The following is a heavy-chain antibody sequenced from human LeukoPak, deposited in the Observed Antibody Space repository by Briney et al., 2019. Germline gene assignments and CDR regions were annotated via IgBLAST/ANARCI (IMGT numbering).Heavy chain of an antibody. CDR1: GFTLSSYS. CDR3: ARDNSGSYYTYDS. V-gene: IGHV3-48*02. CDR2: ISTSSSAI. D-gene: IGHD1-26*01. Sequence: GGSLRLSCVASGFTLSSYSMNWVRQPPGKGLEWVSYISTSSSAIYYADSVKGRFTTSRDNAKNSLYLQMNSLRDEDTAVYYCARDNSGSYYTYDSWGQEPWSPSPQ. J-gene: IGHJ5*01.